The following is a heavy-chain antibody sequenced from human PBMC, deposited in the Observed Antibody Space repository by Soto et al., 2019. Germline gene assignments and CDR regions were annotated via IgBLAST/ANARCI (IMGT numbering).Heavy chain of an antibody. J-gene: IGHJ4*02. CDR1: GFSLSTSGVS. D-gene: IGHD1-1*01. CDR3: AHRPGTTATYDY. V-gene: IGHV2-5*01. CDR2: IYWNDDK. Sequence: QITLKESGPTLVTPTQTLTLTCTFSGFSLSTSGVSVGWFRQPPGKAPEWLALIYWNDDKRYSPSLRSRLTIPRDHSKNLVVLTMTNMDPVDTGTYYCAHRPGTTATYDYWGQGTLVTVSS.